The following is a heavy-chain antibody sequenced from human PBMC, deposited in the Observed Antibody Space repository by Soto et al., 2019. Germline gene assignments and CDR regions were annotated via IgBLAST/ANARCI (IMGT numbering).Heavy chain of an antibody. Sequence: LRLSCAASGSTVSSNYMSWVRQAPGKGLEWVSVIYSGGSTYYADSVKGRFTISRDNSKNTLYLQMNSLRAEDTAVYYCARDQWRYYGSGESYYYYYGMDVWGQGTTVTVSS. D-gene: IGHD3-10*01. J-gene: IGHJ6*02. V-gene: IGHV3-53*01. CDR1: GSTVSSNY. CDR3: ARDQWRYYGSGESYYYYYGMDV. CDR2: IYSGGST.